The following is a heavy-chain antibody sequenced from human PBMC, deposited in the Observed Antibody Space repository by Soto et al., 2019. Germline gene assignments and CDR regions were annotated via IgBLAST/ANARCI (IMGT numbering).Heavy chain of an antibody. CDR1: GGSFSGYY. CDR2: INHSGST. Sequence: PSETLSLTCAVYGGSFSGYYWSWIRQPPGKGLEWIGEINHSGSTNYNPSLKSRVTISVDTSKNQFSLKLSSVTAADTAVYYCARVVTAMVTDWGQGTLVTVSS. V-gene: IGHV4-34*01. J-gene: IGHJ4*02. D-gene: IGHD5-18*01. CDR3: ARVVTAMVTD.